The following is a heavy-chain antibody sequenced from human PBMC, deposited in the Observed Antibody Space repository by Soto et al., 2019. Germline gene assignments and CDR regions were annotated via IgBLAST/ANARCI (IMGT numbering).Heavy chain of an antibody. Sequence: QPGGSLRLSCAASGFTFSSYAMHWVRQAPGKGLEWVAVISYDGSNKYYADSVKGRFTISRDNSKNTLYLQMNSLRAEDTAVYYCARAYYYDSSGYLDYWGQGTLVTVSS. D-gene: IGHD3-22*01. CDR1: GFTFSSYA. CDR3: ARAYYYDSSGYLDY. CDR2: ISYDGSNK. V-gene: IGHV3-30-3*01. J-gene: IGHJ4*02.